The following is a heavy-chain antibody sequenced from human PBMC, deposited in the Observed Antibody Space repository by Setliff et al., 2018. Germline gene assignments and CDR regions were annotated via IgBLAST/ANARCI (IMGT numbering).Heavy chain of an antibody. CDR1: GASISTTYYY. D-gene: IGHD1-1*01. CDR2: IHYRGTT. V-gene: IGHV4-39*01. Sequence: PSETLSLTCSVSGASISTTYYYWDWIRQPPGKGLEWIGRIHYRGTTYSNASLASRLTISVDTAKNQFSLKLTSVTAADTAVYYCARTGTYRYFDYWGQGTRVTVSS. CDR3: ARTGTYRYFDY. J-gene: IGHJ4*02.